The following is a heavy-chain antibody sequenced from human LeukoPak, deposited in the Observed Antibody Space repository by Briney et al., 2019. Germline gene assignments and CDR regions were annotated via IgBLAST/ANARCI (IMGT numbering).Heavy chain of an antibody. CDR3: ARWAVDSGVYYIAS. V-gene: IGHV3-7*04. D-gene: IGHD3-10*01. J-gene: IGHJ4*02. CDR1: GFIVSNYW. Sequence: GGSLCLFCAASGFIVSNYWMTWARLAPGNGLQWVASIRQDANVKYYVDCVRGRFTTSRDNAENSLHLQMNSLSAEDTAVYYCARWAVDSGVYYIASWGQGSLVTVSS. CDR2: IRQDANVK.